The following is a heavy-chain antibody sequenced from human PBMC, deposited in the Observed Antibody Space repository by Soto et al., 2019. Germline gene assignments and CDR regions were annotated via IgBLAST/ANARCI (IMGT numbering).Heavy chain of an antibody. CDR2: IDNAGTDS. CDR1: GFTLSGRS. D-gene: IGHD3-10*01. J-gene: IGHJ6*04. Sequence: EVQLVESGGGLVQPGGSLRLSCAASGFTLSGRSMHWVRQPPGKGRVWVSGIDNAGTDSTYADSVKGRFTSARDNAKNMLYLQMNSLRVEDTAVYYCARGWFGPDVWGKGTTVTVSS. V-gene: IGHV3-74*01. CDR3: ARGWFGPDV.